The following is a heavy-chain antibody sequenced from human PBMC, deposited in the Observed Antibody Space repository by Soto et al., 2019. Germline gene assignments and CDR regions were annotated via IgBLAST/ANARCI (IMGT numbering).Heavy chain of an antibody. J-gene: IGHJ6*03. V-gene: IGHV4-31*03. CDR2: IYYSGST. CDR3: ARVIVATRQSYYYYYMDV. Sequence: PSETLSLTCTVSGGSISSGGYYWSWIRQHPGKGLEWIGYIYYSGSTYYNPSLKSRVTISVDTSKKQFSLKLSSVTAADTAVYYCARVIVATRQSYYYYYMDVWGKGTTVTVS. D-gene: IGHD5-12*01. CDR1: GGSISSGGYY.